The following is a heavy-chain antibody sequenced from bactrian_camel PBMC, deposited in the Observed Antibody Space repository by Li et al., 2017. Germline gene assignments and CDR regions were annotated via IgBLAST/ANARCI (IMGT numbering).Heavy chain of an antibody. V-gene: IGHV3S40*01. CDR2: TNSRSSRP. CDR1: GFGFANYD. CDR3: VKSLARGTWYEFGY. Sequence: DVQLVESGGGLVRPGGSLRLSCAASGFGFANYDMSWVRQTPGKGLEWISATNSRSSRPYYADFVKGRFTISSDNAKNTVYLLMNSLKSEDMTVYYCVKSLARGTWYEFGYWGQGTQVTVS. D-gene: IGHD6*01. J-gene: IGHJ6*01.